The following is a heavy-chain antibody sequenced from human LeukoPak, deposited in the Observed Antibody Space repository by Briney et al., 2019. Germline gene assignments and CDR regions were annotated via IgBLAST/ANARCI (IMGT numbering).Heavy chain of an antibody. D-gene: IGHD2-15*01. CDR3: ARALSYCSGGSCNIYYMDV. J-gene: IGHJ6*03. Sequence: SETLSLTCAVYGESFSGYYWSWIRQPPGKGLEWIGEINHSGSTNYNPSLKSRVTMSVDTSKNQFSLKLSSVTAADTAVYYCARALSYCSGGSCNIYYMDVWGKGTTVTVSS. CDR2: INHSGST. CDR1: GESFSGYY. V-gene: IGHV4-34*01.